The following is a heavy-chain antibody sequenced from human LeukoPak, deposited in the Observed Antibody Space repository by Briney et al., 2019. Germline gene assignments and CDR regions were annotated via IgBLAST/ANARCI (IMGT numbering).Heavy chain of an antibody. Sequence: PGGSLRLSCAASGFTFSNAWMSWVRQAPGKGLEWVGRIKSKTDGGTTDYAAPVKGRFAISRDDSKNTLYLQMNSLKTEDTAVYYCTTESGSSGGGAFDIWGQGTMVTVSS. J-gene: IGHJ3*02. CDR2: IKSKTDGGTT. CDR3: TTESGSSGGGAFDI. CDR1: GFTFSNAW. V-gene: IGHV3-15*01. D-gene: IGHD1-26*01.